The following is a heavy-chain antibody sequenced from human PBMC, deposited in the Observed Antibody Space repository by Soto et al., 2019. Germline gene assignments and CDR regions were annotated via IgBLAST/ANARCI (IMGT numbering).Heavy chain of an antibody. CDR2: IIPIFGTA. Sequence: SVKVSCKASGGTFSSYAISWVRQAPGQGLEWMGGIIPIFGTANYAQKFQGRVTITADKSTSTAYMELSSLRSEDTAVYYCARDRSGWTGYYFYGMDVWGQGTTVTVSS. V-gene: IGHV1-69*06. D-gene: IGHD6-19*01. CDR3: ARDRSGWTGYYFYGMDV. J-gene: IGHJ6*02. CDR1: GGTFSSYA.